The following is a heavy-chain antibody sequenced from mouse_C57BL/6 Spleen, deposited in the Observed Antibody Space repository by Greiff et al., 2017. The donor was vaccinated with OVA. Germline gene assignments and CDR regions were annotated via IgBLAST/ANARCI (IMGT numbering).Heavy chain of an antibody. D-gene: IGHD2-1*01. CDR1: GFTFSDYY. Sequence: EVKLMESEGGLVQPGSSMKLSCTASGFTFSDYYMAWVRQVPEKGLEWVANINYDGSSTYYLDSLKSRFIISRDNAKNILYLQMSSLKSEDTATYYCARDEGVSDWYFDVGGTGTTVTVSS. V-gene: IGHV5-16*01. CDR2: INYDGSST. CDR3: ARDEGVSDWYFDV. J-gene: IGHJ1*03.